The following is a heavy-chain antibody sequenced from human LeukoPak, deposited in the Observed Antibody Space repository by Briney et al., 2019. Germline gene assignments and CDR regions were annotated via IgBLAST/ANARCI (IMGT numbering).Heavy chain of an antibody. CDR1: GYSISSGYY. V-gene: IGHV4-38-2*02. CDR3: ARDGAPGVVRGVISKFDY. CDR2: IYHSGST. D-gene: IGHD3-10*01. Sequence: SETLSLTCTVSGYSISSGYYWGWIRQPPGKGLEWIGSIYHSGSTYYNPSLKSRVTISVDTSKNQFSLKLSSVTAADTAVYYCARDGAPGVVRGVISKFDYWGQGTLVTVSS. J-gene: IGHJ4*02.